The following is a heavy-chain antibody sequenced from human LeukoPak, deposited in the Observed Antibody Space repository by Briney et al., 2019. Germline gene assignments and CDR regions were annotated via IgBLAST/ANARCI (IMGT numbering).Heavy chain of an antibody. CDR3: TRVWRDWLNRQNYYGMDV. V-gene: IGHV3-49*04. CDR1: GFNFGDYA. D-gene: IGHD3-9*01. Sequence: GGSLRLSCTSSGFNFGDYAMSWVRQAPGKGLEWVGFIRNKAYGGTTQYAASVKGRFSISRDDFKSIAYLQMNSLKTEDTAVYYCTRVWRDWLNRQNYYGMDVWGQGTTVTVSS. J-gene: IGHJ6*02. CDR2: IRNKAYGGTT.